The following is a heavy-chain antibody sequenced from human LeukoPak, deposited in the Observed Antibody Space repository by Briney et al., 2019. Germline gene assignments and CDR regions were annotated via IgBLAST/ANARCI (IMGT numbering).Heavy chain of an antibody. Sequence: SVQVSCQASGGIFSSYAISWVRPAPGQGLEWMGGIIPIFGTANYAQKFQGRVTITADESTSTAYMELSSLRSEDTAVYYCARDRGVEYSSSSFDYWGQGTLVTVSS. CDR3: ARDRGVEYSSSSFDY. V-gene: IGHV1-69*13. CDR2: IIPIFGTA. J-gene: IGHJ4*02. CDR1: GGIFSSYA. D-gene: IGHD6-6*01.